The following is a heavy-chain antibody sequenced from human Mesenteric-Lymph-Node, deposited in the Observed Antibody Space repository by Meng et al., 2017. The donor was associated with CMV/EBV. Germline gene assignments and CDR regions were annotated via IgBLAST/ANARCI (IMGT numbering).Heavy chain of an antibody. CDR3: ARVRVGSSSSRNYYYGMDV. CDR1: FTSYG. J-gene: IGHJ6*02. V-gene: IGHV1-18*01. Sequence: FTSYGISWVRQAPGQGLEWMGWISAYNGNTNYAQKLQGRVTMTTDTSTSTAYMELRSLRSDDTAVYYCARVRVGSSSSRNYYYGMDVWGQGTTVTVSS. D-gene: IGHD6-6*01. CDR2: ISAYNGNT.